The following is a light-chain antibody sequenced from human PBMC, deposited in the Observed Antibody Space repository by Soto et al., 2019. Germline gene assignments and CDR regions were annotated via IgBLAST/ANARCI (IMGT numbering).Light chain of an antibody. CDR2: DAS. CDR3: QQRSNWPLIT. Sequence: EIVLTQSPATLSLSPGERATLSCRASQSVSSYLAWYQQKPGQAPRLLIYDASNRATGIPARFRGSGCGTAFSLTISSLEPEAFAVYYCQQRSNWPLITFGQGTRLEIK. J-gene: IGKJ5*01. CDR1: QSVSSY. V-gene: IGKV3-11*01.